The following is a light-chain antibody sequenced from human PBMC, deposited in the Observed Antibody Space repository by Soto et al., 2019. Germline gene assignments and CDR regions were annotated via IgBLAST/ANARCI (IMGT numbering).Light chain of an antibody. V-gene: IGLV1-44*01. Sequence: QSVLTQPPSASGTPGQRVTISCSGSSSNIGSKTVNWYQQLPGTVPKLLIYNNYQRPSEVPDRFSGSKSGTSASLAISGLQSEDEADYYCAAWDASLNGYVFGAGTKLTVL. J-gene: IGLJ1*01. CDR1: SSNIGSKT. CDR3: AAWDASLNGYV. CDR2: NNY.